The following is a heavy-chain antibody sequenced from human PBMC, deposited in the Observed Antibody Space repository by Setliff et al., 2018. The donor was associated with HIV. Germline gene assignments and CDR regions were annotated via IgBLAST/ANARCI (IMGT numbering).Heavy chain of an antibody. Sequence: GGSLRLSCAASGFTFSTYWMNWVRQAPGKGLVWVSRINSDGSSTGHADSVKGRFTLSRDTSKNTLSLQMNTLRPEDTAVYFCARVRLYNSALDYWGQGTLVTVSS. V-gene: IGHV3-74*01. CDR2: INSDGSST. J-gene: IGHJ4*02. D-gene: IGHD3-22*01. CDR1: GFTFSTYW. CDR3: ARVRLYNSALDY.